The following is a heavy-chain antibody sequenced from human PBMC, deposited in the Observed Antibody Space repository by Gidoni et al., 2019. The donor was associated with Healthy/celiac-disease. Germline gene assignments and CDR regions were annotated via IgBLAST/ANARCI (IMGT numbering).Heavy chain of an antibody. V-gene: IGHV2-70*04. D-gene: IGHD3-22*01. CDR3: ARSSYYYDSSGYYYPYGMDV. CDR2: IDWDDDK. Sequence: QVTLKESGPALVKPTQTLTLTCTFSGFSLSTSGMRVRWIRQPPGKALEWLARIDWDDDKFYSTSLKTRLTISKDTSKNQVVLTMTNMDPVDTATYYCARSSYYYDSSGYYYPYGMDVWGQGTTVTVSS. J-gene: IGHJ6*02. CDR1: GFSLSTSGMR.